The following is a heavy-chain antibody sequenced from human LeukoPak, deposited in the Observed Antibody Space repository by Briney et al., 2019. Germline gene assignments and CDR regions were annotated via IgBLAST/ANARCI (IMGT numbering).Heavy chain of an antibody. D-gene: IGHD1-20*01. CDR1: GFTFSSYG. J-gene: IGHJ4*02. V-gene: IGHV3-33*01. CDR2: LWSDGSNK. Sequence: VGSLRLSCAASGFTFSSYGMHWVRQAPGKGLEWVAVLWSDGSNKYYADSVKGRFTISRDNSKNTLYLQMNSLRAEDTAVFYCARDNFGFDYWGQGTLVTVSS. CDR3: ARDNFGFDY.